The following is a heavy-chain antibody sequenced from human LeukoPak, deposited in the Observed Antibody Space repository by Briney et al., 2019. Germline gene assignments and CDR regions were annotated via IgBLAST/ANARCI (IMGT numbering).Heavy chain of an antibody. CDR2: TKQDGSEK. CDR3: ARTITGTYGSASYDY. J-gene: IGHJ4*02. CDR1: GFTSSSYW. V-gene: IGHV3-7*01. Sequence: GGSLRLSCAASGFTSSSYWMSWVRQAPGKGLEWVANTKQDGSEKYYVDSVKGRFTISRDNAKNSLYLQMNSLRAEDTAVYYCARTITGTYGSASYDYWGQGTLVTVSS. D-gene: IGHD3-10*01.